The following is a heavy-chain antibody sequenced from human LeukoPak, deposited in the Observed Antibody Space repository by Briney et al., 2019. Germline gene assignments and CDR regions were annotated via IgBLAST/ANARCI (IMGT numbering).Heavy chain of an antibody. D-gene: IGHD3-16*02. CDR3: ARGYN. CDR2: INKDGTER. V-gene: IGHV3-7*01. CDR1: GLTFGSYW. Sequence: PGGSLRLSCAASGLTFGSYWMSWVRQAPGKGPEWVASINKDGTERYYMDSVKGRFTISRDNANNSLYLQMNSLRAEDTAMYYCARGYNWAQGTLVTVSS. J-gene: IGHJ4*02.